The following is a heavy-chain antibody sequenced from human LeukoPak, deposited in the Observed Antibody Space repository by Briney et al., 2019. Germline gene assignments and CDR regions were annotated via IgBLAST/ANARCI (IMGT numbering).Heavy chain of an antibody. V-gene: IGHV3-30*01. CDR3: ARDHIGGWSYDH. Sequence: GRSLRLSCAASGFTFSSYAMHWVRQAPGKGLEWVAVISYDGSNKYYADSVKGRFIISRDNSKNTLYLQMNSLRAEDTAVYYCARDHIGGWSYDHWGQGTLVAVSS. CDR1: GFTFSSYA. J-gene: IGHJ4*02. CDR2: ISYDGSNK. D-gene: IGHD3-10*01.